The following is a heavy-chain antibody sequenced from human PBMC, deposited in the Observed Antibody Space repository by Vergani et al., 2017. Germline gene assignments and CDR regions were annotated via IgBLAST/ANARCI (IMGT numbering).Heavy chain of an antibody. J-gene: IGHJ4*02. CDR2: IYYSGST. D-gene: IGHD6-13*01. Sequence: QVQLQESGPGLVKPSETLSLPCTVSGGPISSYYWSWIRQPPGKGLEWIGYIYYSGSTNYNPSLKSRVTISVDTSKNQFSLKLSSVTAADTAVYYCARIGSSWYDYWGQGTLVTVSS. CDR1: GGPISSYY. CDR3: ARIGSSWYDY. V-gene: IGHV4-59*01.